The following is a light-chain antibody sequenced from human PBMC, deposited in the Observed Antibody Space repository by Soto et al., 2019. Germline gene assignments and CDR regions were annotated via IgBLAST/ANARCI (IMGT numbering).Light chain of an antibody. Sequence: IQMTQSPSTLSASVVDRVTFTCRASQSISTWFVWYQQKPGKAPQLLIYKASTLQVVVPTRFRGTGSGTEFTLSINTLQPADFATYSCQQYNSYPWKCGQGTKV. J-gene: IGKJ1*01. V-gene: IGKV1-5*03. CDR3: QQYNSYPWK. CDR1: QSISTW. CDR2: KAS.